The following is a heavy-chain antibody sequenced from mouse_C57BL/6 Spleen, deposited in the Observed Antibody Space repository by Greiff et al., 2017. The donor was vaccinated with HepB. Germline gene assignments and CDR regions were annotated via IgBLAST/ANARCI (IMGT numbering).Heavy chain of an antibody. CDR2: IWTGGGT. Sequence: VMLVESGPGLVAPSQSLSITCTVSGFSLTSYAISWVRQPPGKGLEWLGVIWTGGGTNYNSALKSRLSISKDNSKSQVFLKMNSLQTDDTARYYCARNPDSSGQAWFAYWGQGTLVTVSA. J-gene: IGHJ3*01. CDR1: GFSLTSYA. V-gene: IGHV2-9-1*01. CDR3: ARNPDSSGQAWFAY. D-gene: IGHD3-2*02.